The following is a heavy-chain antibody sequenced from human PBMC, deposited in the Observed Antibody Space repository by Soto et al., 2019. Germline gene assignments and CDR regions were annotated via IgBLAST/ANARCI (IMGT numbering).Heavy chain of an antibody. CDR1: GGTFSSYA. CDR2: VITIFGTA. Sequence: QVQLVQSGAEVKKPGSSVKVSCKASGGTFSSYAISWVRQAPGQGLEWMGGVITIFGTANYAQKFQGRVTITADESTSTAYMELSSLRSEDTAVYYCARARPLIAVAGLHYYYYGMDGWGQGTTVTVSS. V-gene: IGHV1-69*12. J-gene: IGHJ6*02. D-gene: IGHD6-19*01. CDR3: ARARPLIAVAGLHYYYYGMDG.